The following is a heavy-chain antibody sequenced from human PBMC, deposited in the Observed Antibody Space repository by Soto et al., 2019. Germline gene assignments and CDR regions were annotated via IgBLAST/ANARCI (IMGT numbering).Heavy chain of an antibody. Sequence: QVQLQESGPGLVKPSGTLSLTCAVSGGSISSSNWWSWVRQPPGKGLEWIGEIYHSGSTNYNPSLXSXXXXXXXXXXXXXXXXXXXXXXXXXAVYYXXXXXXXGVIAGYYWGQGTLVTVSS. V-gene: IGHV4-4*02. CDR1: GGSISSSNW. J-gene: IGHJ4*02. CDR2: IYHSGST. CDR3: XXXXXXGVIAGYY. D-gene: IGHD3-16*02.